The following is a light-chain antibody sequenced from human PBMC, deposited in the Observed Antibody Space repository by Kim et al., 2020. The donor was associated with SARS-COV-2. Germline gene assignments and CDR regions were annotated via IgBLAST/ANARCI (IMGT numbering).Light chain of an antibody. CDR2: RDN. Sequence: VALGQTATSTCGGSNIVRKNVHWYQQKPGQAPVLVIYRDNNRPSGIPERFSGSNSGNTATLTINRAQAGDEADYFCQVWDSSAVVFGGGTKVTVL. CDR1: NIVRKN. J-gene: IGLJ3*02. CDR3: QVWDSSAVV. V-gene: IGLV3-9*01.